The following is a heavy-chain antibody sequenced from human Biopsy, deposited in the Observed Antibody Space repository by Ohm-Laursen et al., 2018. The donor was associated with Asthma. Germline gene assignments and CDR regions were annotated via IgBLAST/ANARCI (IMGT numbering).Heavy chain of an antibody. CDR1: GFSVSSYG. CDR2: IKSKTDGGTT. CDR3: TTGIDY. V-gene: IGHV3-15*01. J-gene: IGHJ4*02. Sequence: SLRLSCSASGFSVSSYGMSWVRQAPGKGLEWVGRIKSKTDGGTTDYAAPVKGRFTISRDDSKNTLYLQMNSLKTEDTAVYYCTTGIDYWGQGTLVTVSS.